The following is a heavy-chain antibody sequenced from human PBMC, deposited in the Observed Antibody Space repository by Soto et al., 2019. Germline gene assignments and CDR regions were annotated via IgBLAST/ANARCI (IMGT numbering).Heavy chain of an antibody. Sequence: ASVKVSCKVSGYTLTELSMHWVRQAPGKGLEWMGGFDPEDGETIYAQKFQGRVTMTEDTSTDTAYMELSSLRSEDTAVYYCATVRGGGQCLRANYYGMDVWGQGTTVTVSS. CDR3: ATVRGGGQCLRANYYGMDV. CDR2: FDPEDGET. CDR1: GYTLTELS. D-gene: IGHD6-19*01. J-gene: IGHJ6*02. V-gene: IGHV1-24*01.